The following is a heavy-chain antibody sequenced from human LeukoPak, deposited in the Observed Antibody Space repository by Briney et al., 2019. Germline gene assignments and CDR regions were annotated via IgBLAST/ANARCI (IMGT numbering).Heavy chain of an antibody. V-gene: IGHV3-23*01. D-gene: IGHD2-8*01. CDR2: ISATGGDT. CDR3: AKDVRRCNGACT. Sequence: GGSLRLSCAASGFTFSTYAFSWVRQAPWKGLEWASGISATGGDTYYADSVKGRFTISRDNSRNTVSLQMNSLRVEDTATYYCAKDVRRCNGACTWGQGTLVTVSS. CDR1: GFTFSTYA. J-gene: IGHJ5*02.